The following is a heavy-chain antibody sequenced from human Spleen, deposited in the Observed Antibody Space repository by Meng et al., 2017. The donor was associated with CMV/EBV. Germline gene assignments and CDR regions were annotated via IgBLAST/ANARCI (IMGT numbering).Heavy chain of an antibody. CDR3: ARVCWNYYYYMDV. CDR1: WASSCSISYH. CDR2: IYYSSST. Sequence: QLRHLQAGPCLFIPSATHAPPSLASWASSCSISYHWCLIRQPPRKALEWIGSIYYSSSTYYNPSLKSLVTISVDTSKNQFSLKLSSVTAADTAVYYCARVCWNYYYYMDVWGKGTTVTVSS. V-gene: IGHV4-39*07. J-gene: IGHJ6*03. D-gene: IGHD1-1*01.